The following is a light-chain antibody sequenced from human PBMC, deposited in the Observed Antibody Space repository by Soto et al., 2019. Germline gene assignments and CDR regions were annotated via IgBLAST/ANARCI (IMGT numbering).Light chain of an antibody. Sequence: EIVLTQSPATLSLSPGERATLSCRASQSVSSYLAWYQQKPGQAPRLLIYDASNRATGIPARFSGSGSGTDFTLTISSLEPEDFAFYYCQQRSNWPTITFGQGTRLEIK. CDR3: QQRSNWPTIT. J-gene: IGKJ5*01. CDR1: QSVSSY. CDR2: DAS. V-gene: IGKV3-11*01.